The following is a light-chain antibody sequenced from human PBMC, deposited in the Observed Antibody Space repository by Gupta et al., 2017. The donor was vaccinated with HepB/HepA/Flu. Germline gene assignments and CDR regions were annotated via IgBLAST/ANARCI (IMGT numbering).Light chain of an antibody. V-gene: IGKV1-12*01. Sequence: DIQMTQSPSSVSASVGDRVTITCRASQDITRWLAWYQQKPGKAPKFLIYAASILQSWVPSRFSGSGAWTDFTLNLRHLPAEDFSTYFWQTATRFLFITFGQGTRLEIK. CDR2: AAS. CDR1: QDITRW. CDR3: QTATRFLFIT. J-gene: IGKJ5*01.